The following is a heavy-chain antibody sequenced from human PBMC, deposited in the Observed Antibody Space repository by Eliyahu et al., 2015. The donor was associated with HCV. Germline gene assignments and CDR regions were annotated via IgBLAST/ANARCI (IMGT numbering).Heavy chain of an antibody. CDR2: INSDGSST. J-gene: IGHJ6*02. D-gene: IGHD4-17*01. CDR3: ARAADYGDYTRRYYYGMDV. CDR1: GFXFXSYX. Sequence: EVQLVESGGGLVQPGGSLRLXCAAXGFXFXSYXXPWVRQAPGXGLVWVSRINSDGSSTSYADSVKGRFTISRDNAKNTLYLQMNSLRAEDTAVYYCARAADYGDYTRRYYYGMDVWGQGTTVTVSS. V-gene: IGHV3-74*01.